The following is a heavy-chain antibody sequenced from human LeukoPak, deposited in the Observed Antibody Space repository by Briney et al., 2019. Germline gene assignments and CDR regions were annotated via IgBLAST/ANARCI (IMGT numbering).Heavy chain of an antibody. CDR3: SRGLDSRKLGY. V-gene: IGHV4-31*03. D-gene: IGHD3-22*01. Sequence: ASETLSLTCTVSGASFNSDDQYWNWIRQSPGKGLEWIGSIHPSGMLYNNPSREGRVTMSRSTSKNHFSLNLNSVTAADTAVYFCSRGLDSRKLGYWGQGILVTVSP. CDR1: GASFNSDDQY. CDR2: IHPSGML. J-gene: IGHJ4*02.